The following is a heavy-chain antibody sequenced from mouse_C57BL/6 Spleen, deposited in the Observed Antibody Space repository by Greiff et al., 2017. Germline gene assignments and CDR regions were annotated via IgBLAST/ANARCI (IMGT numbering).Heavy chain of an antibody. V-gene: IGHV1-52*01. CDR3: ARLTTRGVFDY. Sequence: VQLQQPGAELVRPGSSVQLSCTASGYTFTSSWMHWVKPRPIQGLEWIGNIDPSASETHYNQKFKDKATLTVDKSSSPAYMQLSSLTSEDSAVDYCARLTTRGVFDYGGKGTTLTVSS. D-gene: IGHD2-13*01. J-gene: IGHJ2*01. CDR1: GYTFTSSW. CDR2: IDPSASET.